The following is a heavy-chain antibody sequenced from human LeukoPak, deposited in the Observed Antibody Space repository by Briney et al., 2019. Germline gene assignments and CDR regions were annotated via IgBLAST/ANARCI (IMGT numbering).Heavy chain of an antibody. J-gene: IGHJ4*02. V-gene: IGHV4-4*07. CDR2: IYTSGST. D-gene: IGHD3-22*01. Sequence: SETLSLTCTVSGASMRSYYCHWIRQPPGKGLEWIGRIYTSGSTNYNPSLKSRVTMSVDTSKNQFSLKMSSVTAEDTGVYYCARGYYNCRGYFFYYWGEGTLDSVPS. CDR3: ARGYYNCRGYFFYY. CDR1: GASMRSYY.